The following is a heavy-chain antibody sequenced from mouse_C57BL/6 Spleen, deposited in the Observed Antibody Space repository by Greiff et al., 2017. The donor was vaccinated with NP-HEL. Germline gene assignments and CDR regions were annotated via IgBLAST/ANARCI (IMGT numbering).Heavy chain of an antibody. Sequence: VKLVESGPELVKPGASVKISCKASGYAFSSSWMNWVKQRPGKGLEWIGRIYPGDGDTNYNGQFKGKATLTADKSSSTAYMQLSSLTSEDSAVYFCARSRITTRGAFDYWGQGTTLTVSS. J-gene: IGHJ2*01. D-gene: IGHD2-4*01. CDR3: ARSRITTRGAFDY. CDR2: IYPGDGDT. CDR1: GYAFSSSW. V-gene: IGHV1-82*01.